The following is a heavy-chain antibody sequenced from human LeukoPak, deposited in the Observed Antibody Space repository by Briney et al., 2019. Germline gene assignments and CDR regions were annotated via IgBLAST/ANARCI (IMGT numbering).Heavy chain of an antibody. CDR2: IYYSGST. V-gene: IGHV4-59*08. D-gene: IGHD5-18*01. Sequence: SETLSLTCTVSGGSISRYYWSWIRQPPGKGLEWIGYIYYSGSTDYNPSLNSRVTISLDTSKNQFSPKLSSVTASDTAVYYCARPGVGSGRYGAFDIWGQGTLVTVSS. J-gene: IGHJ3*02. CDR3: ARPGVGSGRYGAFDI. CDR1: GGSISRYY.